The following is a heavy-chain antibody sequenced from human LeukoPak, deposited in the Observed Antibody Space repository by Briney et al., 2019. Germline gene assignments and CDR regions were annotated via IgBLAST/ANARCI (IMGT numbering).Heavy chain of an antibody. Sequence: SVKVSSKASGGTFSSYAISWVLQAPGQGLEWMGGIIPIFGTANYAQKFQGRVTITTDESTSTAYMELSSLRSEDTAVYYCARVWSGYPPSWSYYYYYMDVWGKGTTVTVSS. CDR2: IIPIFGTA. V-gene: IGHV1-69*05. D-gene: IGHD3-3*01. CDR1: GGTFSSYA. J-gene: IGHJ6*03. CDR3: ARVWSGYPPSWSYYYYYMDV.